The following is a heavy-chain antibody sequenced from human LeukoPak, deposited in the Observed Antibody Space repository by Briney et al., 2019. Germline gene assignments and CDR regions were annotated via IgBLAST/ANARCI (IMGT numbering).Heavy chain of an antibody. CDR3: ARLRPNVYYYYYMDV. V-gene: IGHV4-39*07. J-gene: IGHJ6*03. CDR1: GGSIDSSHYY. D-gene: IGHD3-16*01. Sequence: PSGTLSLTCTVSGGSIDSSHYYWGWIRQPPGKGLEWIGSIYYSGSTYYNPSLKSRVTISVDTSKNQFSLKLSSVTAADTAVYYCARLRPNVYYYYYMDVWGKGTTVTVSS. CDR2: IYYSGST.